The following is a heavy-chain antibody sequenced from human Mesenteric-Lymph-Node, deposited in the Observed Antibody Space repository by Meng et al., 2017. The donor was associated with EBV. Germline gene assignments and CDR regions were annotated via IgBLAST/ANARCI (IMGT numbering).Heavy chain of an antibody. CDR2: MNPISGNT. Sequence: QVQLVHAGAAVEKPRASVQFSCKASGYSLCEYDINWVRQATGQGLEWMGWMNPISGNTAYARKFLGRVTMTRDTSTGTAYMELSSLRSEDAAVYYCARGNTVTNPLDSWGQGTLVTVSS. CDR3: ARGNTVTNPLDS. CDR1: GYSLCEYD. J-gene: IGHJ4*02. D-gene: IGHD4-17*01. V-gene: IGHV1-8*01.